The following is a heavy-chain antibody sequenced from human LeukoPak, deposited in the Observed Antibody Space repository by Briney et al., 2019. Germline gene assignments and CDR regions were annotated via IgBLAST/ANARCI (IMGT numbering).Heavy chain of an antibody. V-gene: IGHV3-30*18. Sequence: PSRSLRLSCAASGFTISSYGMHWVRQAPGKGLEWVAVISYDGSNKYYADPVKGRFTISRATSKNTLNLQMNRVRAEYTAVYYCAKGTTYSSSWLDFWGQGTLVTVSS. CDR3: AKGTTYSSSWLDF. CDR2: ISYDGSNK. J-gene: IGHJ4*02. CDR1: GFTISSYG. D-gene: IGHD6-13*01.